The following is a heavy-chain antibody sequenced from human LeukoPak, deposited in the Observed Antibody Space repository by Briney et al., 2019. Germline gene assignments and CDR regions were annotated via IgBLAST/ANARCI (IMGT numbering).Heavy chain of an antibody. CDR2: ISGDGSSI. D-gene: IGHD6-13*01. Sequence: GGSLTLSCAASGFTFSGYWMHWVRQAPGKGLVWVSRISGDGSSITYADSVKGRFAVSRDNAKNTLYLQMDSLRADDTAVYYCARGRSTSSWYYFDYWGQGVLVTVSS. J-gene: IGHJ4*02. CDR1: GFTFSGYW. V-gene: IGHV3-74*01. CDR3: ARGRSTSSWYYFDY.